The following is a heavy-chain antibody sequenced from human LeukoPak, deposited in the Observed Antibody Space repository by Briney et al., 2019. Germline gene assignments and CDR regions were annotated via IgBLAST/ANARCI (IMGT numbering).Heavy chain of an antibody. CDR2: ISWNSDSI. CDR1: GFTFDDYA. J-gene: IGHJ4*02. V-gene: IGHV3-9*01. Sequence: GRSLRLSCAASGFTFDDYAMHWVRQAPGKGLEWVSGISWNSDSIGYADSVKGRFTISRDNSKNTLYLQMNSLRAEDTAVYYCAKGIHYYDILTGYWVYFDYWGQGTLVTVSS. D-gene: IGHD3-9*01. CDR3: AKGIHYYDILTGYWVYFDY.